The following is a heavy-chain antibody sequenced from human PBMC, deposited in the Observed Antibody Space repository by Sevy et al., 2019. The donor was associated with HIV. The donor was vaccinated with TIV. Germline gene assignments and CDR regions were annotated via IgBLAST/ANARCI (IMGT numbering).Heavy chain of an antibody. V-gene: IGHV3-74*01. J-gene: IGHJ2*01. D-gene: IGHD2-8*01. Sequence: GGSLRLSCAASGFTFSSYWMHWVRQAPGKGLVWVSRINSDGSSTSYADSVKGRFTISRDNAKNTLYLQMNSLRAEDTAVYYCARVPVYCTNGVCFFGYFDLWGRGTLVTVSP. CDR1: GFTFSSYW. CDR3: ARVPVYCTNGVCFFGYFDL. CDR2: INSDGSST.